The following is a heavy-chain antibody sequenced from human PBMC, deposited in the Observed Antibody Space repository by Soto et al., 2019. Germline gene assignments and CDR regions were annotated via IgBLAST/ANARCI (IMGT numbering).Heavy chain of an antibody. J-gene: IGHJ4*02. CDR3: ARDTAVAFDY. D-gene: IGHD2-15*01. Sequence: QVQLVQSGAEMKKPGASVRVSCKASGYTFINYDFSWVRQAPGQGLEWMGWISGHNGNTKYAQKFQGRATVTTDTSTTTAYMGLRSLRSDDTAVYYCARDTAVAFDYWGQGTLVTVSS. CDR1: GYTFINYD. CDR2: ISGHNGNT. V-gene: IGHV1-18*01.